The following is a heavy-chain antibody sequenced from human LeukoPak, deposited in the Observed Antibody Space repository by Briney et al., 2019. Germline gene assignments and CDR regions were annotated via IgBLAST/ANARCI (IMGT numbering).Heavy chain of an antibody. V-gene: IGHV3-23*01. Sequence: GGSLRLSCAASGFTFINHAMTWVRQAPGQGLEWVSAIGGSGGGIYYADSVKGRFTISRDNSKNTLYLHMSSLRAEDTAVYYCAKELDTMIVVVRYYYYGMDVWGQGTTVTVSS. J-gene: IGHJ6*02. D-gene: IGHD3-22*01. CDR3: AKELDTMIVVVRYYYYGMDV. CDR1: GFTFINHA. CDR2: IGGSGGGI.